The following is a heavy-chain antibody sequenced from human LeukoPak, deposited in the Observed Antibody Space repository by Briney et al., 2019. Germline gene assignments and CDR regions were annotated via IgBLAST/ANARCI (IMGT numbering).Heavy chain of an antibody. Sequence: GGSLRLSCTASGFTFGDYAMSWVRQAPGKGLEWVGFIRSKAYGGTTDYAASVKGRFTISRDDSKSIAYLQMNSLKIEDTAVYYCTIVGGVVVPARFDYWGQGTLVTVSS. V-gene: IGHV3-49*04. CDR3: TIVGGVVVPARFDY. J-gene: IGHJ4*02. CDR1: GFTFGDYA. CDR2: IRSKAYGGTT. D-gene: IGHD2-2*01.